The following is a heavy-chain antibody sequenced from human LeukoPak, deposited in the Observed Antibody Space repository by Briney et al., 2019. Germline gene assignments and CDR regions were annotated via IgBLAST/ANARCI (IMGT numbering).Heavy chain of an antibody. CDR2: IYHSGST. Sequence: SQTLSLTCAVSGYSISSGYYWGWIRQPPGKRLEWIGSIYHSGSTYYNPSLKSRVTISVDTSKNQFSLKLSSVTAADTAVYYCARPAATEDAFDIWGQGTMVTVSS. V-gene: IGHV4-38-2*01. CDR1: GYSISSGYY. J-gene: IGHJ3*02. D-gene: IGHD2-2*01. CDR3: ARPAATEDAFDI.